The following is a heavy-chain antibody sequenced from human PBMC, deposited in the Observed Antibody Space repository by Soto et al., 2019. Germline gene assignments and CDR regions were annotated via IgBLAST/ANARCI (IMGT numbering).Heavy chain of an antibody. CDR1: GFTFSSYG. CDR2: ISYDGSIK. D-gene: IGHD6-13*01. Sequence: GGSLRLSCAASGFTFSSYGIHWVRQAPGKGLEWVALISYDGSIKYYADSVKGRFTISRDNSKNTVSLQMNSLRAEDTAVFYCAKDQAPGTISSWYFDYWGQGTLVTVSS. J-gene: IGHJ4*02. V-gene: IGHV3-30*18. CDR3: AKDQAPGTISSWYFDY.